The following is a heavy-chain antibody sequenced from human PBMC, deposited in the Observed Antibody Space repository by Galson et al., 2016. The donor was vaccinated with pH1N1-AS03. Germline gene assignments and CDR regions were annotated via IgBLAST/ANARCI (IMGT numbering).Heavy chain of an antibody. J-gene: IGHJ4*02. V-gene: IGHV3-64*04. CDR3: AGEPWGSTKGEY. CDR1: GFTFRTFS. CDR2: ISDNGINT. Sequence: SLRLSCAASGFTFRTFSIYWVRQAPGKGLEYVSGISDNGINTYYADHVKARFTISRDNSKNTVYLQMNSPKVADTAVYYCAGEPWGSTKGEYWGQGTLVTVSS. D-gene: IGHD3-16*01.